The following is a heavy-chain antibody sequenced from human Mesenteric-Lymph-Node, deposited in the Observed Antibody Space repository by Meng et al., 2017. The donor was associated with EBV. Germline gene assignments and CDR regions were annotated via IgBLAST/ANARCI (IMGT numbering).Heavy chain of an antibody. J-gene: IGHJ4*02. Sequence: QVQLVQTGAEVKKPGASVKVSCKVSGYNLRELSMHWVRQAPGKGLEWMGGLDLTDGERIYAQKFQGRVTMTEDTSTNTAYMELSSLTFEDTAVYYCATGDYGRDVFDYWGQGTLVTVSS. V-gene: IGHV1-24*01. D-gene: IGHD3-16*01. CDR1: GYNLRELS. CDR2: LDLTDGER. CDR3: ATGDYGRDVFDY.